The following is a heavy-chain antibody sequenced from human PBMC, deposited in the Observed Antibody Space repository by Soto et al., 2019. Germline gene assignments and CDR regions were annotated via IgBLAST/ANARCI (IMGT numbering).Heavy chain of an antibody. CDR2: IYPGDSDT. Sequence: GESLKISCKGSGYSFTSCLIGWVRQMPGKGLEWMGIIYPGDSDTRYSPSFQGQVTISADKSISTAYLQWSSLKASDTAMYYCARAYCSSTSCYPISDYYYYGMDVWGQGTTVTVSS. D-gene: IGHD2-2*01. CDR3: ARAYCSSTSCYPISDYYYYGMDV. CDR1: GYSFTSCL. V-gene: IGHV5-51*01. J-gene: IGHJ6*02.